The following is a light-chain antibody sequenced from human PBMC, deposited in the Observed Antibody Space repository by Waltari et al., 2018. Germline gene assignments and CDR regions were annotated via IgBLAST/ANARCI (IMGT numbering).Light chain of an antibody. J-gene: IGLJ3*02. Sequence: QSILTQPPSVSGAPGPKVTISCTGSSSNIGAGYDVHWDQQLPGAAPKLIIYGNNNRPSGVPDRFSGSKSGTSASLDITGLQTEDEADYYCQSYDSSLSDSGVFGGGTKVTVL. V-gene: IGLV1-40*01. CDR1: SSNIGAGYD. CDR2: GNN. CDR3: QSYDSSLSDSGV.